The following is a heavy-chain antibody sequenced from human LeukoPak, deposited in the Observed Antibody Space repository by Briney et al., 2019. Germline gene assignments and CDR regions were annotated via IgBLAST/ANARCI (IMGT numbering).Heavy chain of an antibody. CDR1: GFTFSTYW. J-gene: IGHJ3*01. V-gene: IGHV3-74*01. Sequence: GGSLRLSCAASGFTFSTYWMHWVRQDPRKGLVWVSRIKTDGSNTYYADSVRGRFTISRDNAKNKLYLQMNSLRAEDTALYYCARESSCTGGSCYSGRAFDVWGQGTMVTVSS. CDR3: ARESSCTGGSCYSGRAFDV. D-gene: IGHD2-15*01. CDR2: IKTDGSNT.